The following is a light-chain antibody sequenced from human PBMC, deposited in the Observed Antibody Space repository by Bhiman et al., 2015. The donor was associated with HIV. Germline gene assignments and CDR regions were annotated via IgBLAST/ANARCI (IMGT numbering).Light chain of an antibody. Sequence: QSVLTQPPSVSGAPGQRVTISCTGSSSNIGAGSDVHWYQQLPGTAPKLLIYGNNNRPSGVPDRFSGSKSGTSASLAITGLQAEDEADYYCTSYAGSINPLYVFGTGTKVTVL. CDR2: GNN. CDR1: SSNIGAGSD. V-gene: IGLV1-40*01. CDR3: TSYAGSINPLYV. J-gene: IGLJ1*01.